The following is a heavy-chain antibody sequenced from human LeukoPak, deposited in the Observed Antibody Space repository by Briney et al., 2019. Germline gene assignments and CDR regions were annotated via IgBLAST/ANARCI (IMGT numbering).Heavy chain of an antibody. CDR1: GFTFSNFG. CDR3: AKTFDP. Sequence: GGSLRLSCAASGFTFSNFGMHWVRQAPGKGLEWVAFIRFDGSNQYYADSVKGRFTISRDNSKNTLYLQMNSLRAEDTAVYYCAKTFDPWGQGTLVTVSS. V-gene: IGHV3-30*02. CDR2: IRFDGSNQ. J-gene: IGHJ5*02.